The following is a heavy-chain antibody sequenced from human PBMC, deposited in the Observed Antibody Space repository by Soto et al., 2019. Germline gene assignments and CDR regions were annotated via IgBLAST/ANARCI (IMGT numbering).Heavy chain of an antibody. V-gene: IGHV4-4*02. D-gene: IGHD1-1*01. CDR2: VHISGHS. CDR3: ARVRQGCSANNCYFDP. Sequence: LSLTCTLSGGSVRAPDWWNWVRQSPDKGLEWIAEVHISGHSNYNPSLRSRVSVSIDSSKNQFYLNLNSVTAADTAIYYCARVRQGCSANNCYFDPWGQGTQVTVSS. CDR1: GGSVRAPDW. J-gene: IGHJ5*01.